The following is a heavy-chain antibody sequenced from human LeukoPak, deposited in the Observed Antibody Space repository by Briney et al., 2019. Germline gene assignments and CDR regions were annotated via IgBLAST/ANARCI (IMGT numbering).Heavy chain of an antibody. V-gene: IGHV5-51*01. D-gene: IGHD3-3*01. CDR2: IYPGDSDT. CDR3: TRLDEYWSGYSNVDY. J-gene: IGHJ4*02. CDR1: GYSFTSYW. Sequence: GESLKISCKGSGYSFTSYWIGWVRQMPGKGLEWMGIIYPGDSDTRYSPSFQGQVTISADKSISTAYLQWSSLKASDTAMYYWTRLDEYWSGYSNVDYWGQGNLVTVSS.